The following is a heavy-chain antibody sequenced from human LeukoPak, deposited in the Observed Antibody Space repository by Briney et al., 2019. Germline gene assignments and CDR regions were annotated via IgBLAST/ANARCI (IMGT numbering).Heavy chain of an antibody. V-gene: IGHV4-59*01. J-gene: IGHJ6*02. D-gene: IGHD5-18*01. CDR3: AREFVDTAMGASYSYYYYGMEV. Sequence: PSETLSLTCTVSGGSISSYYWSWIRQPPGKGLEWIGYIYYSGSTNYNPSLKSRVTISVDTSKNQFSLKLSSVTAADTAVYYCAREFVDTAMGASYSYYYYGMEVWGQGTTVTVSS. CDR2: IYYSGST. CDR1: GGSISSYY.